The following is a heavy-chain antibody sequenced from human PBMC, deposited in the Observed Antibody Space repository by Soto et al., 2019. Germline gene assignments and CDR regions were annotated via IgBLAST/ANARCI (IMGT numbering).Heavy chain of an antibody. CDR1: GYTFTSHS. Sequence: QVQLVQSGAEVKQPGASVKVSCKTSGYTFTSHSIHWVRQAPGQGLEWMGWIHGGNGNTHSSRNFQGRVAITRDTSANTVFMELTGLTSEDRAVYYCARGEVVDGFLVDNWGQGTLVTVSS. CDR2: IHGGNGNT. CDR3: ARGEVVDGFLVDN. V-gene: IGHV1-3*01. D-gene: IGHD2-2*03. J-gene: IGHJ4*02.